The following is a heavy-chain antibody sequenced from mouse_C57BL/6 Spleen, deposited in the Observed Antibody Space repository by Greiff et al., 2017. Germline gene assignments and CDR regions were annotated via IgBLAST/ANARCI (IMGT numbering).Heavy chain of an antibody. Sequence: VQLQQSGPELVKPGASVKISCKASGYTFTDYYMNWVKQSHGKSLEWIGDINPNNGGTSYNQKFKGKATLTVDKYSSTAYMELRSLTSDDSAVYYCARGQDFPYYYSSFADWGQGTLVTVSA. CDR3: ARGQDFPYYYSSFAD. J-gene: IGHJ3*01. CDR1: GYTFTDYY. D-gene: IGHD2-5*01. CDR2: INPNNGGT. V-gene: IGHV1-26*01.